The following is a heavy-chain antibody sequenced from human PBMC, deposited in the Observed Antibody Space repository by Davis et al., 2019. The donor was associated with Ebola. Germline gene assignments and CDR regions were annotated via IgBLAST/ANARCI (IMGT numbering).Heavy chain of an antibody. Sequence: PSETLSLTCTVSGGSINSGDYYWSWIRQPPGKGLEWIGSIFYSGSTYYNPSLKSRVTISVDTSKNQFSLKLSSVTAADTAVYYCARDPGTWIQHYDPGYWGQGTLVTVSA. V-gene: IGHV4-30-4*01. D-gene: IGHD5-18*01. CDR1: GGSINSGDYY. CDR2: IFYSGST. CDR3: ARDPGTWIQHYDPGY. J-gene: IGHJ4*02.